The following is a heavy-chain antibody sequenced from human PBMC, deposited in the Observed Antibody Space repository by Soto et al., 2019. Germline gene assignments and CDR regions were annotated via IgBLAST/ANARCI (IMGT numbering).Heavy chain of an antibody. CDR1: GGSINNYY. D-gene: IGHD3-10*01. CDR2: IYYSGGT. J-gene: IGHJ5*02. V-gene: IGHV4-59*13. CDR3: ARITDYYGSGSYNWFDP. Sequence: LSLTCIVSGGSINNYYWSWIRQSPGKGLGWIGYIYYSGGTNYNPSLKSRVTISVDTSKNQFSLKLNSVTAADTAVYYCARITDYYGSGSYNWFDPWGQGTLVTVSS.